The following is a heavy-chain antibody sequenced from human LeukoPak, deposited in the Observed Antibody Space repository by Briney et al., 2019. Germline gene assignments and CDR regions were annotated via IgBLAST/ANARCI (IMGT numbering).Heavy chain of an antibody. V-gene: IGHV4-34*01. CDR1: GGSFSGYY. J-gene: IGHJ5*02. Sequence: PSETLSLTCGVYGGSFSGYYWSWIRQPPGKGLEWIGEINHSGSTNYNPSLKSRVTISVDTSKNHFSLRLNSVTAADTAVYYCARVGITIFANWFDPWGQGTLVTVSS. CDR2: INHSGST. CDR3: ARVGITIFANWFDP. D-gene: IGHD3-3*01.